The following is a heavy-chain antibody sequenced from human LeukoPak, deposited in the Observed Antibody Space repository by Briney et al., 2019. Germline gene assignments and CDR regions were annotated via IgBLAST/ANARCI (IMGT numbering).Heavy chain of an antibody. V-gene: IGHV6-1*01. CDR1: GDSVSSHSAA. J-gene: IGHJ4*02. CDR3: ARETSHFDY. CDR2: TYYRSKWYN. Sequence: PSETLSLTCFISGDSVSSHSAAWNWIRRSPSRGLEGLGMTYYRSKWYNDYAVSVKSRITINPDTSKNQFFLQLNSVTPEDTAVYYCARETSHFDYWGQGTLVTVSS.